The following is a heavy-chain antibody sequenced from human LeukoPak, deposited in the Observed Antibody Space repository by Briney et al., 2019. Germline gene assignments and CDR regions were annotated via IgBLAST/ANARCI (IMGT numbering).Heavy chain of an antibody. Sequence: PSETLSLTCTVSGDSISSGDYYWSWIRQPAGKGLEWIGRISSSGSTNYNPSLKSRVTISVDTSKNQFSLRLSSVTAADTAVYYCARLRGATVAHNWFDPWGQGTLVTVSS. CDR3: ARLRGATVAHNWFDP. CDR1: GDSISSGDYY. D-gene: IGHD6-19*01. CDR2: ISSSGST. J-gene: IGHJ5*02. V-gene: IGHV4-61*02.